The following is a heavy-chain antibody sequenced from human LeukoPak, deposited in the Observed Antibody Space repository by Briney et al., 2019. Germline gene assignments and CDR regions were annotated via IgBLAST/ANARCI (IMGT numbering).Heavy chain of an antibody. V-gene: IGHV3-48*03. J-gene: IGHJ2*01. CDR2: ISSSGSTI. Sequence: GGSLRLPCAASGFTFSSYEMNWVRQAPGKGLEWVSYISSSGSTIYYADSVRGQFTISRDNAKNSLYLQMNSLRAEDTAVYYCARDEVRGRVYFDLWGRGNLVTVSS. CDR1: GFTFSSYE. D-gene: IGHD3-10*01. CDR3: ARDEVRGRVYFDL.